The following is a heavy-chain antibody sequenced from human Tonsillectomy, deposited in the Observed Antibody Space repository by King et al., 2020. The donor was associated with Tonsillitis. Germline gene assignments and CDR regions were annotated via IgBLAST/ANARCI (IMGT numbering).Heavy chain of an antibody. CDR2: IIPMFGTT. J-gene: IGHJ4*02. CDR1: GDTFNNFV. D-gene: IGHD5-24*01. CDR3: ARLGEGYNYDY. Sequence: VQLVESGAEVKKPGSSVKVSCKASGDTFNNFVINWVRQAPGQGLEWMGGIIPMFGTTNSAQQFQGRVTFTADESTSTAYMDLSSLTSEDTAVYFCARLGEGYNYDYWGQGTLVTVSS. V-gene: IGHV1-69*01.